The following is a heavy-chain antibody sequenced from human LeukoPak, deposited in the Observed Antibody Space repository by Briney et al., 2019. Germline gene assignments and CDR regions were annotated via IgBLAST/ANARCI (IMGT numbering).Heavy chain of an antibody. CDR1: GGTFSSYA. CDR3: ARVSDNSGLIDY. D-gene: IGHD3-22*01. CDR2: IIPIFGTA. Sequence: SVTVSCKASGGTFSSYAISWVRQAPGEGLEWMGGIIPIFGTANYAQKFQGRVTITADKSTSTAYMELSSLSSEDTAVYYCARVSDNSGLIDYWGQGTLVTVSS. J-gene: IGHJ4*02. V-gene: IGHV1-69*06.